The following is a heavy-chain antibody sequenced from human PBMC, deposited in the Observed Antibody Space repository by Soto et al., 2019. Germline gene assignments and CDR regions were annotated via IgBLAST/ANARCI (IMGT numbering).Heavy chain of an antibody. V-gene: IGHV3-33*01. J-gene: IGHJ4*02. CDR3: ALLGTGFDY. Sequence: QVQLVESGGGVVQPGRSLRLSCAASGFTFSSYGMYWVRQAPGKGLEWVALIWYDGSNKYYADSVKGRFTISRDNSKNTLYLQMNSLRAEDTAVYYCALLGTGFDYWGQGTLVTVSS. CDR1: GFTFSSYG. D-gene: IGHD2-21*02. CDR2: IWYDGSNK.